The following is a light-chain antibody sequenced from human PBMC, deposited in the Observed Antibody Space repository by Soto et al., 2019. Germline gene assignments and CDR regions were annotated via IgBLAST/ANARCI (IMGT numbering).Light chain of an antibody. CDR1: SSDVGGYDY. Sequence: QSALTQPASVSGSPGQSISISCTGTSSDVGGYDYVSWYQQHPDRAPKLMIYEVSNRPSGFSNRFSGSKSGNTASLSISGLQAEDEADYYCSSYTSSSTLVFGTGTKVTVL. CDR3: SSYTSSSTLV. CDR2: EVS. V-gene: IGLV2-14*01. J-gene: IGLJ1*01.